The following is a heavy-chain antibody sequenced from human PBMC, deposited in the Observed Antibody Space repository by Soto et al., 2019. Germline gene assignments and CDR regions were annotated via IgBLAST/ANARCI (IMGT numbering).Heavy chain of an antibody. CDR2: IIAGNGNT. V-gene: IGHV1-3*01. J-gene: IGHJ4*02. CDR3: ARSIVVVTAADY. Sequence: ASVKVSCKASGYTFTNYAIHWVRQAPGQRLEWMGWIIAGNGNTKYSQKFQGRVTITSDTSASTAYMELSSLRSEDTAVYYCARSIVVVTAADYWGQGTLVTVSS. CDR1: GYTFTNYA. D-gene: IGHD2-21*02.